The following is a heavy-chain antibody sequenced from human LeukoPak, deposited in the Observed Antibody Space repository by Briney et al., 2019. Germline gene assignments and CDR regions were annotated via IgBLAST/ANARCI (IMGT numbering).Heavy chain of an antibody. CDR3: VLFVYYDSSGYSSTDAFDI. J-gene: IGHJ3*02. CDR2: IIPIFGTA. D-gene: IGHD3-22*01. Sequence: SVKVSCKASGGTFSSYAISWVRQAPGQGLEWMGGIIPIFGTANYAQKFQGRVTITADKSTSTAYMELSSLRSEDTALYYCVLFVYYDSSGYSSTDAFDIWGQGTMVTVSS. V-gene: IGHV1-69*06. CDR1: GGTFSSYA.